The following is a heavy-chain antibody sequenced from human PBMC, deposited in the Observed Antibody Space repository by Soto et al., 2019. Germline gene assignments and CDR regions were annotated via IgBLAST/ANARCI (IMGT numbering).Heavy chain of an antibody. V-gene: IGHV1-18*01. CDR3: ARVEAPFGESLH. J-gene: IGHJ4*02. CDR2: ISPDDGNT. Sequence: SVKVSCKTSGYTFSSYTIAWVRQAPGQGLEWLGWISPDDGNTEYEQKFQGRVTMTADTLTNNAYMELRSLKYDDTAVYYCARVEAPFGESLHWGQGTPVTVSS. CDR1: GYTFSSYT. D-gene: IGHD3-10*01.